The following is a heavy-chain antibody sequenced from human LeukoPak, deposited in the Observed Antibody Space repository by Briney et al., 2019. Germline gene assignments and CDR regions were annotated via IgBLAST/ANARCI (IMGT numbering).Heavy chain of an antibody. CDR3: ARSSSGWGDHRYFDY. D-gene: IGHD6-19*01. Sequence: KASETLSLTCTVSGGSISSSSYYWGWIRQPPGKGLEWIGSIYYSGSTYYNPSLKSRVTISVDTSKNQFSLKLSSVTAADTAVYYCARSSSGWGDHRYFDYWGQGTLVTVSS. CDR2: IYYSGST. V-gene: IGHV4-39*07. CDR1: GGSISSSSYY. J-gene: IGHJ4*02.